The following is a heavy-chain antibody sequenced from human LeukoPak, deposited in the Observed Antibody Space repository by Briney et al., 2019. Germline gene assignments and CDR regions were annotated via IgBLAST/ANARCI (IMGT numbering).Heavy chain of an antibody. Sequence: GGSLRLSCAASGFTFRRYSMHWVRQAPGKGLEYVSAISNNGGSTFYADSVNGRFTISRDNSKNTLYLRMGSLRTEDMAVYYCARTTIAAREADYWGQGTLVTVSS. D-gene: IGHD6-6*01. CDR1: GFTFRRYS. CDR2: ISNNGGST. J-gene: IGHJ4*02. V-gene: IGHV3-64*02. CDR3: ARTTIAAREADY.